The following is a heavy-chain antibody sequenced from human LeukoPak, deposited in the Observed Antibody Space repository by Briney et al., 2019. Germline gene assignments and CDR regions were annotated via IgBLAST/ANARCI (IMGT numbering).Heavy chain of an antibody. Sequence: GGSLRLSCAASGFTFSSYEMNWVRQAPGKGLEWASYISSSGSTIYYADSVKGRFTISRDNSKDTLYLQMNSLRAEDTAIYYCAKGPFFYYDASGYNYFESWGQGTLVTVSS. V-gene: IGHV3-48*03. D-gene: IGHD3-22*01. CDR1: GFTFSSYE. J-gene: IGHJ4*02. CDR2: ISSSGSTI. CDR3: AKGPFFYYDASGYNYFES.